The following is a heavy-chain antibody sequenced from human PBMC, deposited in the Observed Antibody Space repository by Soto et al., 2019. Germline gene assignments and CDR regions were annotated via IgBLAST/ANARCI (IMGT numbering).Heavy chain of an antibody. CDR3: AREYCSGGSCYGGDY. V-gene: IGHV1-18*01. Sequence: QVQLVQSGAEVKEPGASVKVSCKASGYTLTSYGISWVRQAPGQGLEWMGWISTYNSDTKYAHKFQDRVTMTTDTCTSKDDIELRNLRSDDTAVYYCAREYCSGGSCYGGDYSGQGTLVTVS. J-gene: IGHJ4*02. D-gene: IGHD2-15*01. CDR2: ISTYNSDT. CDR1: GYTLTSYG.